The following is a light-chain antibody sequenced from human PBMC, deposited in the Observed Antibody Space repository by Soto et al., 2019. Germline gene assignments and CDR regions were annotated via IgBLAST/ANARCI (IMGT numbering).Light chain of an antibody. V-gene: IGLV4-69*01. CDR3: QTWGTGIHV. Sequence: QPVLTQSPSASASLGASVKLTCTLSSGHSIYAIAWHQQQPEKGPRYLMKLNSDGSHSKGDGIPDRFSGSSSGAERYLTISSLQSEDEADYYWQTWGTGIHVFGTGTKVTVL. CDR2: LNSDGSH. CDR1: SGHSIYA. J-gene: IGLJ1*01.